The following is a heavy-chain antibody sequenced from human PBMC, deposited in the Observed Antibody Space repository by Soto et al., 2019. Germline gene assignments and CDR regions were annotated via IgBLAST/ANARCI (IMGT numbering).Heavy chain of an antibody. CDR3: AKGIHVMVVPGTAYFDS. CDR2: ISGNAGST. V-gene: IGHV3-23*01. J-gene: IGHJ4*02. Sequence: DVLLSASGGGLVHPGGSLRVSCAASGFTFNNYAMNWVRQIPGKGLEWVSSISGNAGSTWYADSVKGRFTISRDNSQGTVSLHMSSLRADDTAIYYCAKGIHVMVVPGTAYFDSWGRGTLVTVSS. D-gene: IGHD2-21*02. CDR1: GFTFNNYA.